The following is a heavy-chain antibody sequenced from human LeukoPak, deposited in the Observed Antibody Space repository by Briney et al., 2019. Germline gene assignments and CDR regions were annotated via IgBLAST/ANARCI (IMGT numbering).Heavy chain of an antibody. V-gene: IGHV3-30*04. J-gene: IGHJ4*02. CDR1: GFTFSSYA. Sequence: GGSLRLSCAASGFTFSSYAMHWVRQAPGKGLEWVAVISYDGSNKYYADSVKGRFTISRDNSKNTPYLQMNSLRAEDTAVYYCARGARRISIAVADSISQDFDYWGQGTLVTVSS. CDR3: ARGARRISIAVADSISQDFDY. CDR2: ISYDGSNK. D-gene: IGHD6-19*01.